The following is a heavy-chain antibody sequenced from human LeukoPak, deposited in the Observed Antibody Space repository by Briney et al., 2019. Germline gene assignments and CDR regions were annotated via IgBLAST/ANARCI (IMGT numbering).Heavy chain of an antibody. J-gene: IGHJ6*02. Sequence: NPGGSLRLSCAAPGFTFSSYSMNWVRQAPGKGLEWVSSISSSSSYIYYADSVKGRFTISRDNAKNSLYLQMNSLRAEDTAVYYCAREGGYDFWSGPGMDVWGQGTTVTVSS. CDR1: GFTFSSYS. CDR2: ISSSSSYI. D-gene: IGHD3-3*01. CDR3: AREGGYDFWSGPGMDV. V-gene: IGHV3-21*01.